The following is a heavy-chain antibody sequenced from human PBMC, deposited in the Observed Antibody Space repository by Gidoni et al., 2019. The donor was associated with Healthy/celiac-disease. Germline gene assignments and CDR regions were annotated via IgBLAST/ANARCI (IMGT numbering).Heavy chain of an antibody. D-gene: IGHD2-15*01. V-gene: IGHV3-23*01. CDR2: ISGSGGST. CDR3: AKGGYCSGGSCYSLDY. CDR1: GFTFSSYA. Sequence: EVQLLESGGGLVQPGGSLRLSCAASGFTFSSYAMSWVRQAPGKGLGWVSAISGSGGSTYYADSVKGRFTISRDNSKNTLYLQMNSLRAEDTAVYYCAKGGYCSGGSCYSLDYWGQGTLVTVSS. J-gene: IGHJ4*02.